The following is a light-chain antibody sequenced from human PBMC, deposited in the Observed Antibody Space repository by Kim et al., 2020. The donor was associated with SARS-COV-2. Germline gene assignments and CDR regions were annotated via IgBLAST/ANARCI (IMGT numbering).Light chain of an antibody. J-gene: IGKJ2*01. CDR2: GAS. CDR1: QGINNY. CDR3: KQYNGYPYT. Sequence: SASVGYSIPITGRARQGINNYLGCFQQRPGRAPRSLIYGASNVQGGLPSKFSGSGFWTDFTLTITNLQSEDFATYDCKQYNGYPYTCGQGTKLEI. V-gene: IGKV1-16*02.